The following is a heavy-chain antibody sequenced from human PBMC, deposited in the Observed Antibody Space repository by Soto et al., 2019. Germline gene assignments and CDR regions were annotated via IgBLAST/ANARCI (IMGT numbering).Heavy chain of an antibody. CDR2: INHSGST. Sequence: SETLSLTCAVYGGSFSGYYWSWIRQPPGKGLEWIGEINHSGSTNYNPSLKSRVTISVDTSKNQFSLKLSSVTAADTAVYYCARKTIFAYSSSWYFKNWFDPWGKGTRVTVSS. D-gene: IGHD6-13*01. CDR3: ARKTIFAYSSSWYFKNWFDP. J-gene: IGHJ5*02. CDR1: GGSFSGYY. V-gene: IGHV4-34*01.